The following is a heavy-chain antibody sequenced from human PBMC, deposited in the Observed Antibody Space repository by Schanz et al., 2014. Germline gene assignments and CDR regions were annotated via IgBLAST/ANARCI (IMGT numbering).Heavy chain of an antibody. CDR2: IYYSGST. J-gene: IGHJ4*02. V-gene: IGHV4-34*01. D-gene: IGHD6-13*01. Sequence: QLHQWGAGLLKPSETLSLTCAVSGGSFSAYYWSWIRQPPGKGLEWIGSIYYSGSTYYNPSLKSRVTISVDTSKNQFSLMLGSVTAADTAVYYCARAAGPVDYWGQGTLVTVSS. CDR1: GGSFSAYY. CDR3: ARAAGPVDY.